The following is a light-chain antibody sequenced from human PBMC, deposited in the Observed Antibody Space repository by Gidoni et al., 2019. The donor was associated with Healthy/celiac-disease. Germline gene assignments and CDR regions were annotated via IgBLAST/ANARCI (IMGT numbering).Light chain of an antibody. V-gene: IGKV3-15*01. Sequence: EIVMTQSPATLSVSPGERATLSCRASQRVSSNLAWYQQKPGQAPRLLIYGASTRATGIPARFSGSGSGTEFTLTISSLQSEDFAVYYCQQYNNWPPAFGQXTKVEIK. CDR3: QQYNNWPPA. CDR2: GAS. J-gene: IGKJ1*01. CDR1: QRVSSN.